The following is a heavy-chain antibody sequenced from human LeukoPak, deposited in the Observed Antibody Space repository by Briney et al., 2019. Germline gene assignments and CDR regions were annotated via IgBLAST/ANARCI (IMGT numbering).Heavy chain of an antibody. V-gene: IGHV1-46*01. CDR2: INPSGGST. CDR1: GYTLTSYY. CDR3: AKCQWSRWLHSLADY. Sequence: ASVKVSCKASGYTLTSYYMHRVRQAPGQGLEWMGIINPSGGSTNYAQKFQGRVTMTRDTSTSTVYVELSSLRSEDTAVYYCAKCQWSRWLHSLADYWGQGTLVTVSS. D-gene: IGHD5-12*01. J-gene: IGHJ4*02.